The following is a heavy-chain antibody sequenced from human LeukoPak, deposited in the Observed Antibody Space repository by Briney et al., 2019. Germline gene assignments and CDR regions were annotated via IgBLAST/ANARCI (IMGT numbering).Heavy chain of an antibody. V-gene: IGHV4-59*01. Sequence: SXXSIXXXXWSXXXXXPXXXXEWIGYIYYSGSTNYTPSLKSRVTISVDTSKNQFSLKLSSVTAADTAVYYCARGTVAGWFDPWGQGTLVTVSS. CDR1: XXSIXXXX. CDR2: IYYSGST. CDR3: ARGTVAGWFDP. D-gene: IGHD4-23*01. J-gene: IGHJ5*02.